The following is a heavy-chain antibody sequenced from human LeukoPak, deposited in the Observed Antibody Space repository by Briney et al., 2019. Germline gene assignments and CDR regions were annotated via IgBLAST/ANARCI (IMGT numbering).Heavy chain of an antibody. CDR3: AKEGYYYDSSGYHYPYYFDY. D-gene: IGHD3-22*01. Sequence: GGSLRLSCAASGFTFSSYAMSWVRQAPGKGLEWVSAISGSGGSTYYADSVKGRFTISRDNSKNTLYLQMNSLRAEDTAVYYCAKEGYYYDSSGYHYPYYFDYWGQGTLVTVSS. V-gene: IGHV3-23*01. CDR1: GFTFSSYA. CDR2: ISGSGGST. J-gene: IGHJ4*02.